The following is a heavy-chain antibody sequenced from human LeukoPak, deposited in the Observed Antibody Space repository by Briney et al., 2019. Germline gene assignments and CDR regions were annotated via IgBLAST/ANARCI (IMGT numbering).Heavy chain of an antibody. J-gene: IGHJ4*02. CDR2: IYYSGNT. Sequence: SETLSLTCTVSGGSISSHYWSWVRQPPGKGLEWIGYIYYSGNTNYNPSLKSRVTISVDTSKNQFSLNLTSVTAADTAVYYCARGSGWYYYWGQGTLITVSS. CDR1: GGSISSHY. D-gene: IGHD6-19*01. CDR3: ARGSGWYYY. V-gene: IGHV4-59*11.